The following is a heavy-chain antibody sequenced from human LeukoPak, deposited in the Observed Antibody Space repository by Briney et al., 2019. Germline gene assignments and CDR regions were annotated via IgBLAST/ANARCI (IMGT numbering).Heavy chain of an antibody. V-gene: IGHV1-69*13. D-gene: IGHD6-13*01. Sequence: SVKVSCKASGYTFTSYDISWVRQAPGQGLEWMGGIIPIFGTANYAQKFQGRVTITADESTSTAYMELSSLRSEDTAVYYCAGYSSSWYGLSHFDYWGQGTLVTVSS. CDR3: AGYSSSWYGLSHFDY. J-gene: IGHJ4*02. CDR1: GYTFTSYD. CDR2: IIPIFGTA.